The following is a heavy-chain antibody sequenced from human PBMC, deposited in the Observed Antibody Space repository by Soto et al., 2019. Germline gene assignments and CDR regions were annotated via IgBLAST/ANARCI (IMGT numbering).Heavy chain of an antibody. V-gene: IGHV4-31*03. CDR1: GGSISSGGYY. CDR3: ARDFPYSSPARYGMDV. CDR2: IYYSGST. D-gene: IGHD6-13*01. J-gene: IGHJ6*02. Sequence: PSGTVSLTCTVSGGSISSGGYYWSWIRQHPGKGLEWIGYIYYSGSTYYNPSLKSRVTISVDTSKNQFSLKLSSVTAADTAVYYCARDFPYSSPARYGMDVWGQGTTVTVSS.